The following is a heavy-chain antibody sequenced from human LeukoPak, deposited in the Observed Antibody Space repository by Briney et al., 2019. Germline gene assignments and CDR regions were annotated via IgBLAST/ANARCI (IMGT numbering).Heavy chain of an antibody. CDR3: AKDLAAAGTGVVGY. Sequence: PGGSLRLSCAASGFTVSSNYMSWVRQAPGKGLEWVSVIYSGGSTYYADSAKGRFTISRDNSKNTLYLQMNSLRAEDTAVYYCAKDLAAAGTGVVGYWGQGTLVTVSS. CDR1: GFTVSSNY. D-gene: IGHD6-13*01. CDR2: IYSGGST. J-gene: IGHJ4*02. V-gene: IGHV3-66*01.